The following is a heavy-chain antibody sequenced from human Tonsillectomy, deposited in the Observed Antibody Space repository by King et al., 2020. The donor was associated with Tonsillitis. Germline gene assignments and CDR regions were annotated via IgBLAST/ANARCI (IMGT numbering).Heavy chain of an antibody. D-gene: IGHD2-2*01. CDR3: VRAPPAAPLSYYYYGLDV. CDR2: IWDDGSNK. CDR1: GFSFSCCG. J-gene: IGHJ6*02. V-gene: IGHV3-33*01. Sequence: VQLVESGGNVVQPGRSLRLSCAASGFSFSCCGMHWVRQAPGKGLEWVAVIWDDGSNKYYGDSVKGRFTISRDYSKNTLYLQMTSLRAEDTAVYYCVRAPPAAPLSYYYYGLDVWGQGTTVTVSS.